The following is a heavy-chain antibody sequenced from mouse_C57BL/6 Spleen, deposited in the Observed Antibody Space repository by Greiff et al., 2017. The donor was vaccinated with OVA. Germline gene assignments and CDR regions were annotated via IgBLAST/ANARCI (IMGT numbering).Heavy chain of an antibody. CDR3: TNYYGSSWGY. CDR1: GFTFSNYW. J-gene: IGHJ2*01. V-gene: IGHV6-3*01. D-gene: IGHD1-1*01. Sequence: EVQGVESGGGLVQPGGSMKLSCVASGFTFSNYWMNWVRQSPEKGLEWVAQIRLKSDNYATHYAESVKGRFTISRDDSKSSVYLQMNNLRAEDTGIYYCTNYYGSSWGYWGQGTTLTVSS. CDR2: IRLKSDNYAT.